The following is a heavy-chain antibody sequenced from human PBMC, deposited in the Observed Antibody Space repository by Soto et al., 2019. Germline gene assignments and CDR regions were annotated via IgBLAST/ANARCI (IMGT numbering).Heavy chain of an antibody. Sequence: QVQLVQSGGEVAKPGASVKVSCKASGYTFTNYGINWVRQAPGLGLEWMGGINVYNGKTNYAQKFQARVTXTXNTSTNSGHMELRRLRSGDTAVYYCARGPDPTSFDYWGQGTLVSVSS. CDR1: GYTFTNYG. CDR2: INVYNGKT. V-gene: IGHV1-18*01. CDR3: ARGPDPTSFDY. J-gene: IGHJ4*02.